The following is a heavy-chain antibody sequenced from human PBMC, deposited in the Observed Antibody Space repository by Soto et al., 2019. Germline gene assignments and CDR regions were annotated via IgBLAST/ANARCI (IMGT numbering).Heavy chain of an antibody. CDR2: IYHSGST. CDR3: ARGAELRRGRYGMDV. V-gene: IGHV4-30-2*01. D-gene: IGHD3-10*01. J-gene: IGHJ6*02. Sequence: SETLSLTCAVSGGSISSGGYSWSWIRQPPGKGLEWIGYIYHSGSTYYNPSLKSRVTISVDRSKNQFSLKLSSVTAADTAVYYCARGAELRRGRYGMDVWGQGTTVTVSS. CDR1: GGSISSGGYS.